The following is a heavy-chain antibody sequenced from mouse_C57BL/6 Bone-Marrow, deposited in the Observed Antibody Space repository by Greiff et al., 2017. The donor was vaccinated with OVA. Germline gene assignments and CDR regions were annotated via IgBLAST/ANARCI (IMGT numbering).Heavy chain of an antibody. J-gene: IGHJ4*01. CDR3: ARPFVTTVVAPYAMDY. V-gene: IGHV1-64*01. CDR2: INPNSGST. Sequence: QVQLKQPGAELVKPGASVKLSCKASGYTFTSYWMHWVKQRPGQGLEWIGMINPNSGSTNYNEKFKSKATLTVDKSSSTAYMQLSSLTSEDSAVFYCARPFVTTVVAPYAMDYWGQGTSVTVSS. D-gene: IGHD1-1*01. CDR1: GYTFTSYW.